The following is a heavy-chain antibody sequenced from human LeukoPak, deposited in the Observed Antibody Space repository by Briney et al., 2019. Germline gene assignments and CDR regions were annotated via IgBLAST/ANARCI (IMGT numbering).Heavy chain of an antibody. Sequence: PGGSLRLSCAASGFTFSSYGMHWVRQAPGKGLEWVAFIRYDGSNKYYADSVKGRFTISRDNSKNTLYLQMNSLRAEDTAVYYCAKGGDYDDLSGYWGQGTLVTVSS. CDR2: IRYDGSNK. CDR3: AKGGDYDDLSGY. D-gene: IGHD4-17*01. J-gene: IGHJ4*02. CDR1: GFTFSSYG. V-gene: IGHV3-30*02.